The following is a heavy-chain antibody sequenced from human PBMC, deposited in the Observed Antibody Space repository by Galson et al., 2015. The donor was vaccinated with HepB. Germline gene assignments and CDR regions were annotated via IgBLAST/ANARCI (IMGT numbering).Heavy chain of an antibody. CDR1: GFTFSSYA. V-gene: IGHV3-23*01. J-gene: IGHJ4*02. D-gene: IGHD3-3*01. CDR3: AKLAVLRFLEWLSNDFAC. CDR2: ISGSGGST. Sequence: SLRLSCAASGFTFSSYAMSWVRQAPGKGLEWVSAISGSGGSTYYADSVQGRFTISRDNSKNTVFLQMNRLRAEDSAVYYCAKLAVLRFLEWLSNDFACWGRGTLVTVSS.